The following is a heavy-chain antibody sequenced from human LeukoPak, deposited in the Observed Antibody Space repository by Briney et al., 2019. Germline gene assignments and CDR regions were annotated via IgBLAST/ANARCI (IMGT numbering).Heavy chain of an antibody. CDR3: AKSIVGATRDAFDI. CDR1: GFTFSNYG. D-gene: IGHD1-26*01. V-gene: IGHV3-30*18. J-gene: IGHJ3*02. Sequence: PGGSLRLSCAASGFTFSNYGMHWVRHAPGKGLEVVAVISFDGSNKYYADSVKGRFTISRDNSKNTPYLQMNSLRAEDTAVYYCAKSIVGATRDAFDIWGQGTMVTVSS. CDR2: ISFDGSNK.